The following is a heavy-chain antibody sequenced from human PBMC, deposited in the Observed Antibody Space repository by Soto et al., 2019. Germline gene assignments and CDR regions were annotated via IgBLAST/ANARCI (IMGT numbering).Heavy chain of an antibody. Sequence: ASVQVSCKASGYTFTSYYVHWVRQAPGQGLEWMGIINPSGGSTSYAQKFQGRVTMTRDTSTSTVYMELSSLRSEDTAVYYCARDREYCSGGSCEWGYYYYMDVWGKGTTVTVSS. V-gene: IGHV1-46*03. J-gene: IGHJ6*03. D-gene: IGHD2-15*01. CDR2: INPSGGST. CDR1: GYTFTSYY. CDR3: ARDREYCSGGSCEWGYYYYMDV.